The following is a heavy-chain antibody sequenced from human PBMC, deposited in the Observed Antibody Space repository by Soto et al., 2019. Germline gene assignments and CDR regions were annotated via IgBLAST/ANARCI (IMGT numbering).Heavy chain of an antibody. J-gene: IGHJ3*02. V-gene: IGHV1-69*02. D-gene: IGHD2-15*01. Sequence: QVQLVQSGAEVKKPGSSVKVSCKASGGTFSTYSITWVRQAPGQGPEWMGRIIPVLGLANYAQKFHGRVTIPADKSTSTAYMELGSLRSEDTAVYYCAKEAYCSAGSCLDDAFDIWGQGTMVTVSS. CDR3: AKEAYCSAGSCLDDAFDI. CDR2: IIPVLGLA. CDR1: GGTFSTYS.